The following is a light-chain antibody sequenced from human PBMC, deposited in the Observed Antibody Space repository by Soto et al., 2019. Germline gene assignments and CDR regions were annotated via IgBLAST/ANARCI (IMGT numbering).Light chain of an antibody. CDR3: QQYDNLPPLI. CDR1: QDISNY. J-gene: IGKJ4*01. V-gene: IGKV1-33*01. Sequence: DIQMTQSPSSLSASVGDRVTITCQASQDISNYLNWYQQKPGKAPKLLIYDASNLETGVPSRFSGSGSGTDFTFSISSLQPEDIATYYCQQYDNLPPLIFGGGTKV. CDR2: DAS.